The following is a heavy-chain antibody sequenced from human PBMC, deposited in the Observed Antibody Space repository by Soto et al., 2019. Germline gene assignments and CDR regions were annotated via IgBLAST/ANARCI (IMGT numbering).Heavy chain of an antibody. V-gene: IGHV3-23*01. CDR2: ISASGGNK. CDR1: GFTFSSYA. CDR3: VKGSDVARQELDY. D-gene: IGHD3-3*01. Sequence: GGSLRLSCAASGFTFSSYAMSWVRQAPGKGLEWVAAISASGGNKYYSGSVKGRFTISRDNSKNTLFLQMNSLRVEDTAVYYCVKGSDVARQELDYWGQGTLVTVSS. J-gene: IGHJ4*02.